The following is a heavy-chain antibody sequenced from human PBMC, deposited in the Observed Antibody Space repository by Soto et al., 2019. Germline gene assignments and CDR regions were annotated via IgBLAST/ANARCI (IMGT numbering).Heavy chain of an antibody. CDR1: SFHFHDSS. CDR3: TGGGVSSGPGY. CDR2: ILNTGGTV. D-gene: IGHD3-22*01. Sequence: GGSLTLSCVTTSFHFHDSSLNPVAEATRRGLEWVSYILNTGGTVYYADSVRGRFTVSRDNAKNSLFLQKDRLRTDDTVVYYCTGGGVSSGPGYWGKGALVTV. V-gene: IGHV3-48*01. J-gene: IGHJ4*02.